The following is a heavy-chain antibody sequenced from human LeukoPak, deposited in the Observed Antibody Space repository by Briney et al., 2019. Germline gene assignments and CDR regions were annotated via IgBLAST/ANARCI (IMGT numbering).Heavy chain of an antibody. Sequence: ASVKVSCKASGYTFTSYGISWVRQAPGQGLEWMGWISAYYGNTNYAQKLQGKVTMTTDTSTSTAYMELRSLRSDDTAVYYCARRRSGLFYFDYWGQGTLVTVSS. CDR2: ISAYYGNT. V-gene: IGHV1-18*01. CDR3: ARRRSGLFYFDY. J-gene: IGHJ4*02. D-gene: IGHD3-10*01. CDR1: GYTFTSYG.